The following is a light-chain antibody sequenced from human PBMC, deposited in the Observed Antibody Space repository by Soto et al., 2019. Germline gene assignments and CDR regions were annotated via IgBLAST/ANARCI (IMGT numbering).Light chain of an antibody. V-gene: IGLV2-14*01. Sequence: QSALTQPASVSGSPGQWITISCTGTSSYIGSNNYVSWFQQRPGKAPTLIIYEVSNRPSGVPTHFSGSKSGTTTSLTISGLLPEDEAEYYCSSYPPTTRLFGGGTKLTVL. J-gene: IGLJ2*01. CDR3: SSYPPTTRL. CDR1: SSYIGSNNY. CDR2: EVS.